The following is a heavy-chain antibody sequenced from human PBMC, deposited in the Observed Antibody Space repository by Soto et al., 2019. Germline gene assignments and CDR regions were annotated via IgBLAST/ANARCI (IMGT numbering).Heavy chain of an antibody. CDR2: ISWNSDSI. CDR1: GFTFHNYA. J-gene: IGHJ6*03. CDR3: VKETTDFCNRSNYMDV. V-gene: IGHV3-9*01. Sequence: GGSLRLSCTASGFTFHNYAMHWVRQAPGKGLEWVSDISWNSDSIGYADSVKGRFTISRDKAKSTLYLEMNSLRPEDTALYYCVKETTDFCNRSNYMDVWGKGTTVTVSS. D-gene: IGHD3-3*01.